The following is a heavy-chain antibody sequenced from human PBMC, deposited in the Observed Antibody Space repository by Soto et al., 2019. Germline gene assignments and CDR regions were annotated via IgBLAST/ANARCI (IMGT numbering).Heavy chain of an antibody. CDR2: IYYSGST. V-gene: IGHV4-59*08. D-gene: IGHD6-13*01. CDR3: ARGAGRYSSIASYAIDM. Sequence: SETLSLTCTVSGGSISSYYWSWIRQPPGKGLEWIGYIYYSGSTNYNPSLKSRVTISLDTSKNQFSLKLSSVTAADTAVYYCARGAGRYSSIASYAIDMWGQGIMVTVSS. J-gene: IGHJ3*02. CDR1: GGSISSYY.